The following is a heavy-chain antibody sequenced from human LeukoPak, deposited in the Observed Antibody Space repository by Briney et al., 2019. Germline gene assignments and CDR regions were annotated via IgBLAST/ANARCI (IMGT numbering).Heavy chain of an antibody. D-gene: IGHD6-13*01. CDR1: GGSISSYY. CDR3: ARAALVRSYYYGMDV. V-gene: IGHV4-4*07. CDR2: IYTSGST. Sequence: SETLSLTCTVSGGSISSYYWSWIRQPAGKGLEWIGRIYTSGSTNYNPSLKSRVTMSVDTSKNQFSLKLSSVTAADTAAYYCARAALVRSYYYGMDVWGQGTTVTVSS. J-gene: IGHJ6*02.